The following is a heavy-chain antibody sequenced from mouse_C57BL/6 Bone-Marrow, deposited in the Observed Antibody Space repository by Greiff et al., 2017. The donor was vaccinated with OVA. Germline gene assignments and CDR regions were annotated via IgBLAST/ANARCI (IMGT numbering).Heavy chain of an antibody. CDR2: IDPENGDT. D-gene: IGHD1-1*01. J-gene: IGHJ2*01. CDR1: GFTIKDDY. CDR3: TTLLYYFDY. Sequence: VQLQQSGAELVRPGASVKLSCTASGFTIKDDYMHWVKQRPEQGLEWIGWIDPENGDTESASKFQGKATITADTSSNTAYLQLSSLTSEDTAVYYCTTLLYYFDYWGQGTTLTVSS. V-gene: IGHV14-4*01.